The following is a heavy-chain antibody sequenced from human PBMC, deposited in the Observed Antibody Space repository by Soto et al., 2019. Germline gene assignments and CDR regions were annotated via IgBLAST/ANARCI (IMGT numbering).Heavy chain of an antibody. V-gene: IGHV1-69*13. CDR1: GGTFSSYA. J-gene: IGHJ6*02. CDR3: ARGLLPTGDYYCYGMDV. D-gene: IGHD1-26*01. CDR2: LIPIFGTA. Sequence: SVKVSCKASGGTFSSYAISWVRQAPGQGLEWMGGLIPIFGTANYAQKFQGRVTITAEESTSTDYMELSSLRSEDTAVYYCARGLLPTGDYYCYGMDVLGQGPTVTPSS.